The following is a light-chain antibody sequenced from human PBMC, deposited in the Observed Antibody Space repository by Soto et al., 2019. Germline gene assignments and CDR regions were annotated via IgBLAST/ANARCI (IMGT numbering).Light chain of an antibody. CDR1: QTVRNNY. V-gene: IGKV3-20*01. CDR3: QQFSSYPLT. CDR2: DAS. J-gene: IGKJ4*01. Sequence: EFVLTQSPGTLSLSPGERATLSCRASQTVRNNYLAWYQQKPDQAPRLLIYDASSRATGIPDRCSGGGSGTDFTLTISRLEPEDFAVYYCQQFSSYPLTFGGGTKVDIK.